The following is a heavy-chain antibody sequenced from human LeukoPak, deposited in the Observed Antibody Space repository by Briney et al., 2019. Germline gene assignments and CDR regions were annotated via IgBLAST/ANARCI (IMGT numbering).Heavy chain of an antibody. CDR1: GFTFSSYG. J-gene: IGHJ4*02. CDR2: ISYDGSNK. Sequence: GGSLRLSCAASGFTFSSYGMHWVRQAPGKGLEWVAVISYDGSNKYYADSVKGRFTISRDNSKNTLYLQMNSLRAEDTAVYYCAKDLRDYYGSVKYWGQGTLVTVSS. CDR3: AKDLRDYYGSVKY. D-gene: IGHD3-10*01. V-gene: IGHV3-30*18.